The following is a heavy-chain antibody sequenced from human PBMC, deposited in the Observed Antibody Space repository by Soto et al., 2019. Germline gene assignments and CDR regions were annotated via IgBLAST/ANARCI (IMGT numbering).Heavy chain of an antibody. CDR1: GFTFSSYG. Sequence: GGSLRLSCAASGFTFSSYGMHWVRQAPGKGLEWVAVISYDGSNKYYADSVKGRFTISRDNSKNTLYLQMNSLRAEDTAVYYCAKELCYDRSGYPGEYWGQGALVAVSS. CDR3: AKELCYDRSGYPGEY. CDR2: ISYDGSNK. D-gene: IGHD3-22*01. J-gene: IGHJ4*02. V-gene: IGHV3-30*18.